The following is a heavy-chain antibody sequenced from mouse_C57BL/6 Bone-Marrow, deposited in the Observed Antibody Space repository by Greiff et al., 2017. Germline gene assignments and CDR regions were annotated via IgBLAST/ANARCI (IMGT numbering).Heavy chain of an antibody. J-gene: IGHJ1*03. V-gene: IGHV5-6*01. CDR3: ARPYGIYWYFDV. CDR2: ISSGGSST. D-gene: IGHD2-1*01. CDR1: GFTFSSYG. Sequence: VVESGGDLVKPGGSLKLSCAASGFTFSSYGMSWVRQTPDKRLEWVATISSGGSSTYYPDSVKGRFTISRDNAKNTLYLQMSSLKSEDTAMYYCARPYGIYWYFDVWGTGTTVTVSA.